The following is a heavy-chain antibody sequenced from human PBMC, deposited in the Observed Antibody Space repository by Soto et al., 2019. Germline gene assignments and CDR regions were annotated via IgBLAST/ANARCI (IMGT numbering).Heavy chain of an antibody. CDR3: NSGVGAATLTDGMDV. CDR2: IRSKAYGGTT. D-gene: IGHD6-13*01. Sequence: GGSLRLSCTASGFTFGDYAMSWVRQAPGKGLEWVGFIRSKAYGGTTEYAASVKGRFTISRDDSKSIAYLQMNSLKTEDTAVYYCNSGVGAATLTDGMDVWGQGTTVTVSS. CDR1: GFTFGDYA. V-gene: IGHV3-49*04. J-gene: IGHJ6*02.